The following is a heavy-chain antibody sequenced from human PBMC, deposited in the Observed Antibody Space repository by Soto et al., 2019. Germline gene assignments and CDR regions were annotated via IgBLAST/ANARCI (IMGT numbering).Heavy chain of an antibody. D-gene: IGHD4-17*01. Sequence: PGGSLRLSCATSGFTFNNYVMHWVRQAPGKGLEWVAVISYDGSNQYYPDSVKGRFTVSRDNSKNTLYLQMNSLRAEDTAVYYCAKGSSTVTTLDAFDIWGQGTMVTVSS. V-gene: IGHV3-30*18. CDR1: GFTFNNYV. CDR3: AKGSSTVTTLDAFDI. CDR2: ISYDGSNQ. J-gene: IGHJ3*02.